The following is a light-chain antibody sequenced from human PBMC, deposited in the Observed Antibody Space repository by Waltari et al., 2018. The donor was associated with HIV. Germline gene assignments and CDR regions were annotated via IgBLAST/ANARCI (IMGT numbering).Light chain of an antibody. Sequence: IAFTQSPGTLSLSPGERATLSCRASQTISSTYSAWYQEKPGQAPRLLIYGASSRATGIPDRFSGSGSGTVFTLTISSLEPEDCAVHYCKQYIGSPRTFGQGTKVELK. CDR3: KQYIGSPRT. CDR2: GAS. V-gene: IGKV3-20*01. CDR1: QTISSTY. J-gene: IGKJ1*01.